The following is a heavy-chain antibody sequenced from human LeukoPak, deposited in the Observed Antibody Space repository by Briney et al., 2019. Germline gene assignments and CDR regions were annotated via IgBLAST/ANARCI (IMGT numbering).Heavy chain of an antibody. Sequence: SETLSLTCTVSGGSISSSSYYWGWIRQPPGKGLEWIGSIYYSGSTYYNPSLKSRVAISVDTSKNQFSLKLSSVTAADTAVYYCARILWWRNAFDIWGQGTMVTVSS. CDR2: IYYSGST. V-gene: IGHV4-39*07. CDR3: ARILWWRNAFDI. D-gene: IGHD2-21*01. CDR1: GGSISSSSYY. J-gene: IGHJ3*02.